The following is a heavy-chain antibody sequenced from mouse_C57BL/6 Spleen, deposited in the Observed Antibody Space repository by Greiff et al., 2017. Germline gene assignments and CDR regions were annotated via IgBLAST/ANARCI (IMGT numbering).Heavy chain of an antibody. CDR3: ARSLHYDYDVAWFAY. CDR1: GYTFTDYN. CDR2: INPNNGGT. J-gene: IGHJ3*01. D-gene: IGHD2-4*01. V-gene: IGHV1-18*01. Sequence: VQLKESGPELVKPGASVKIPCKASGYTFTDYNMDWVKQSHGKSLEWIGDINPNNGGTIYTQKFKGKATLTVDKSSSTAYMELRSLTSEDTAVYYCARSLHYDYDVAWFAYWGQGTLVTVSA.